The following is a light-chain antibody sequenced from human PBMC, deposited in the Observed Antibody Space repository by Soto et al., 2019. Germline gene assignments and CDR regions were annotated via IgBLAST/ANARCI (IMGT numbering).Light chain of an antibody. CDR1: QSVNRN. J-gene: IGKJ4*01. CDR3: QQYNNWPLS. Sequence: EIVMTQSPSTLSVSPGERATLSCRASQSVNRNLAWYQQKPGQTPRLLIYDTSSRATGIPARFSGSGSGTDFTLTISSLQSEDFAVYYCQQYNNWPLSFGGGTNVES. CDR2: DTS. V-gene: IGKV3-15*01.